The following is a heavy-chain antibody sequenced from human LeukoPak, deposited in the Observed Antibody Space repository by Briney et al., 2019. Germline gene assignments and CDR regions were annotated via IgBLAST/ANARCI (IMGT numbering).Heavy chain of an antibody. J-gene: IGHJ4*02. CDR3: ARLPIRYCSGGSCYVFDY. Sequence: ASVKVSCKASGYTFTSYGISWVRQAPGQGLEWMGWISAYNGNTNYAQKLQGRVTMTTDTSTSTAYMEPRSLRSDDTAVYYCARLPIRYCSGGSCYVFDYWGQGTLVTVSS. D-gene: IGHD2-15*01. CDR2: ISAYNGNT. CDR1: GYTFTSYG. V-gene: IGHV1-18*01.